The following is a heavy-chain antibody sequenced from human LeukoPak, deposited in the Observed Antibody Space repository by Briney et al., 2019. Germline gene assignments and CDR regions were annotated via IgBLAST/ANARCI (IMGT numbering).Heavy chain of an antibody. D-gene: IGHD3-10*01. V-gene: IGHV4-34*01. J-gene: IGHJ4*02. CDR2: IYHSGST. CDR1: GGSFSGYY. Sequence: SETLSLTCAVYGGSFSGYYWSWIRQPPGKGLEWIGEIYHSGSTNYNPSLKSRVTISVDKSKNQFSLRLSSVTAADTAVYYCARGFRGPNFDYWGQGTLVTVSS. CDR3: ARGFRGPNFDY.